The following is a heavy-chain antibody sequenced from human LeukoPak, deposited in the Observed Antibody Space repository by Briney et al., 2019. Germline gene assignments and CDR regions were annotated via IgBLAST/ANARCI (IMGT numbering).Heavy chain of an antibody. CDR1: GYTFTDYY. J-gene: IGHJ4*02. CDR3: ARDFHSSGYYHYFHY. CDR2: ISGYNGNT. V-gene: IGHV1-18*04. Sequence: GASVKVSCKASGYTFTDYYFHWVRQAPGQALEWKGWISGYNGNTNYAQKLQGRVTMTTDTSTSTAYMELRSLRSDDTAVYYCARDFHSSGYYHYFHYWGQGTLVTVSS. D-gene: IGHD3-22*01.